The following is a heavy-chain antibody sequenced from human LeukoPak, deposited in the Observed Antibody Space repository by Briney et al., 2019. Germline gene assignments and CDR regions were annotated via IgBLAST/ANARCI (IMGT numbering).Heavy chain of an antibody. D-gene: IGHD5/OR15-5a*01. CDR3: ARVWGPFSYSFYLYYFDY. J-gene: IGHJ4*02. CDR2: ISSRRAST. V-gene: IGHV3-23*01. CDR1: GFSFNDYV. Sequence: GGSLRLSCAASGFSFNDYVMTWVRQAPGKGLEWVSAISSRRASTYYADSVKSRFTISRDNSKNTLYSQMSSLRADDTATYYCARVWGPFSYSFYLYYFDYWGQGTLVTVSS.